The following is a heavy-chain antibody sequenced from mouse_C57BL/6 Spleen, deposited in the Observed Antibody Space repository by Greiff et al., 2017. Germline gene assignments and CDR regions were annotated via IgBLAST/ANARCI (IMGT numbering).Heavy chain of an antibody. Sequence: EVQLQQSGPELVKPGASVKISCKASGYTFTDYYMNWVKQSHGKSLEWIGDINPNNGGTSYNQKFKGKATLTVDKSSSTAYMELRSLTSEDSAVYYCARWYYGSSYFDYCGQGTTLTVSS. J-gene: IGHJ2*01. V-gene: IGHV1-26*01. CDR3: ARWYYGSSYFDY. CDR2: INPNNGGT. D-gene: IGHD1-1*01. CDR1: GYTFTDYY.